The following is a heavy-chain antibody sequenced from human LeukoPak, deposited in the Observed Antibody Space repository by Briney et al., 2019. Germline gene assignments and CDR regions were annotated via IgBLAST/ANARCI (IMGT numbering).Heavy chain of an antibody. CDR3: ARDRYYYGSGSRYWDY. Sequence: ASVKVSCKASGFTFTSSAMQWVRQARGQRLEWIGWIVVGSGNTNYAQKFQERVTITRDMSTSTAYMELSSLRSEDTAVYYCARDRYYYGSGSRYWDYWGQGTLVTVSS. D-gene: IGHD3-10*01. CDR1: GFTFTSSA. J-gene: IGHJ4*02. CDR2: IVVGSGNT. V-gene: IGHV1-58*02.